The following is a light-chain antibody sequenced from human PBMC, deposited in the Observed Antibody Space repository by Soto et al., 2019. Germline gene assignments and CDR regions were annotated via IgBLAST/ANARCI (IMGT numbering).Light chain of an antibody. J-gene: IGKJ4*01. CDR2: AAS. CDR1: PGISTW. V-gene: IGKV1-12*01. Sequence: DIQMTQSPSSVSASVGDRVTITCRASPGISTWLAWYQQKPGKAPKLLIYAASTLHSGVPSRFSSSVSGTDFTLTISILQPEEFATYYCQQANSFPLTFGGGTKVEIK. CDR3: QQANSFPLT.